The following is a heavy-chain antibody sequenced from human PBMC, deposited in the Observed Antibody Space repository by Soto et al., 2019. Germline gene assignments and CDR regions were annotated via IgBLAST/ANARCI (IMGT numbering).Heavy chain of an antibody. CDR1: GATFGNTA. V-gene: IGHV1-69*12. CDR2: IVPLFGTA. D-gene: IGHD3-3*01. Sequence: QVQLVQSGAEVKEPGSSVNVSCKTSGATFGNTAVTWVRQAPGQGLEWIGGIVPLFGTANYAQKFRGRVTITAYESTSTAYMELSSLRTDDTAVYYCARDGDPGYSFWSGPLGGGRFDPWGQGTLVTVSS. J-gene: IGHJ5*02. CDR3: ARDGDPGYSFWSGPLGGGRFDP.